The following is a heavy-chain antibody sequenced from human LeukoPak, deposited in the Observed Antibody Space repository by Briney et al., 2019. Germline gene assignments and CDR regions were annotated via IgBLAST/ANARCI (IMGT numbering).Heavy chain of an antibody. J-gene: IGHJ4*02. CDR1: GFTFSSYA. CDR2: ISGSGGST. V-gene: IGHV3-23*01. Sequence: GGSLRLSCAASGFTFSSYAMSWVRQAPGEGLEWVSAISGSGGSTYYADSVKGRFTISRDNSKNTLYLQMNSLRAEDTAVYYCARGKLAAQDYWGQGTLVAVSS. D-gene: IGHD6-6*01. CDR3: ARGKLAAQDY.